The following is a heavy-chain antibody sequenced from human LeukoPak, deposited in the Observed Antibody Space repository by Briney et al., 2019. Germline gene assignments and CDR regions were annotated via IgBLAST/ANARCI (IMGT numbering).Heavy chain of an antibody. CDR1: GGSMSGYY. D-gene: IGHD4-17*01. Sequence: SETLSLTCTVSGGSMSGYYWSWIRQPPGKGLEWIGYIHYSGTTNYNPSLKSRVTISLDTSRNQFSLKLRSVTTADTAVYYCARALARSVPDNWGQGTLVTVSS. CDR2: IHYSGTT. V-gene: IGHV4-59*01. J-gene: IGHJ4*02. CDR3: ARALARSVPDN.